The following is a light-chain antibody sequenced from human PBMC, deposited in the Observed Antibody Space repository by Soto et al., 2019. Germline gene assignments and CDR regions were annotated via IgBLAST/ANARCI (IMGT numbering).Light chain of an antibody. CDR1: KLGDKF. J-gene: IGLJ7*01. CDR2: QDT. Sequence: SYELTQPPSVSVSPGQTAIITCSGDKLGDKFACWYQQKPGQSAVLVIYQDTKRPSGIPERFSGSNSGNTATLTISGTQAMDEADYYCQAWDSSVVFGGGTQLTVL. V-gene: IGLV3-1*01. CDR3: QAWDSSVV.